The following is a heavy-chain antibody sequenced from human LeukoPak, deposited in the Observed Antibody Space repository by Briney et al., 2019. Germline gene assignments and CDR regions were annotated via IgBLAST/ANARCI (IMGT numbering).Heavy chain of an antibody. CDR3: IRYGYNLAEYYQH. Sequence: GGSLRLSCAASGFIFSNAWMNWVRQAPGKGLEWVGHIKSKTDGGTTDYAAPVKGRFTISKDDSKNTLYLQMNSLKTEDTAVYYCIRYGYNLAEYYQHWGQGTLVTVSS. CDR1: GFIFSNAW. D-gene: IGHD5-24*01. CDR2: IKSKTDGGTT. V-gene: IGHV3-15*07. J-gene: IGHJ1*01.